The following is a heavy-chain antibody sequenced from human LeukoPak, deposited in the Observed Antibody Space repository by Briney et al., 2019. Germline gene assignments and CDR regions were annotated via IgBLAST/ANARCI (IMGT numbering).Heavy chain of an antibody. Sequence: SETLSLTCAVYGGSFSNYYWNWIRQPPGKGLEWLGEINDNGRANYNQSLMSRVTVSVDTSKNQFSLRLTSVTATDTAVYYCARRWNYGRNYYIDVWGKGATVSVSS. J-gene: IGHJ6*03. CDR3: ARRWNYGRNYYIDV. V-gene: IGHV4-34*01. D-gene: IGHD1-7*01. CDR1: GGSFSNYY. CDR2: INDNGRA.